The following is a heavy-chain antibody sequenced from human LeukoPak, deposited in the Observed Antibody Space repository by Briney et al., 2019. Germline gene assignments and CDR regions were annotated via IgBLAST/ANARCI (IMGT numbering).Heavy chain of an antibody. J-gene: IGHJ4*02. D-gene: IGHD6-19*01. CDR2: ISSSSRTI. Sequence: GGSLRLSCTASGFTFSSYSMNWVRKAPGQGLEWVSYISSSSRTIYYADSVKGRFTISRDNAKNSLYLQMNSLRAEGTAVYYCVTDGAVTGDWGQGTLVTVSS. CDR3: VTDGAVTGD. CDR1: GFTFSSYS. V-gene: IGHV3-48*04.